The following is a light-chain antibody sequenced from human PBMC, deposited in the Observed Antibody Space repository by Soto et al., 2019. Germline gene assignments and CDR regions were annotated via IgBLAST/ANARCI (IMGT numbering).Light chain of an antibody. CDR2: DAS. Sequence: EIVLTQSPATLSLSAGERATLSCRASQSVVTYLAWYQHKPGQAPRLLIYDASNRATGIPARFSGSGSGTDFTLSISSLEPEDSAVYYCQQRSTWPLTFGGGTKVEIK. CDR3: QQRSTWPLT. J-gene: IGKJ4*01. V-gene: IGKV3-11*01. CDR1: QSVVTY.